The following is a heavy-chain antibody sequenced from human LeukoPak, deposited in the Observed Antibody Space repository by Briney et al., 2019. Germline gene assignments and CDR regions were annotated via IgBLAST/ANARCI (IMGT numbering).Heavy chain of an antibody. CDR1: GGTFSSYA. CDR2: IIPIFGTA. J-gene: IGHJ6*03. V-gene: IGHV1-69*05. CDR3: AMDTVVTLSLPYYYMDV. D-gene: IGHD4-23*01. Sequence: ASVKVSCKASGGTFSSYAISWVRQAPGKGLEWMGGIIPIFGTANYAQKFQGRVTITTDESTSTAYMELISLRSEDTAVYYCAMDTVVTLSLPYYYMDVWVKGTTVTVSS.